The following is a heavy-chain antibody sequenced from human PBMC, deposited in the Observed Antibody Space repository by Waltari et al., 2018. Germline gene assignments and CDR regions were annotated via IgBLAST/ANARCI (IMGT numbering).Heavy chain of an antibody. CDR3: AFEDFWSGYPNMDV. CDR1: GGSFSGYY. Sequence: QVQLQQWGAGLLKPSETLSLTCAVYGGSFSGYYWSWIRQPPGKGLEWIGEINHSGSTNYNPALKSRVTISVDTSKNQFSLKLSSVTAADTAVYYCAFEDFWSGYPNMDVWGKGTTVTISS. D-gene: IGHD3-3*01. J-gene: IGHJ6*03. V-gene: IGHV4-34*01. CDR2: INHSGST.